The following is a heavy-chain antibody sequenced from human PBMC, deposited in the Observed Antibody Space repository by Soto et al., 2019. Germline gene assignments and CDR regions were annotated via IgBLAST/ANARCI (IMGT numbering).Heavy chain of an antibody. Sequence: HPGGSLRLSCAASGFTFSSYAMSWVRQAPGKGLEWVSAISGSGGSTYYADSVKGRFTISRDNSKNTLYLQMNSLRAEDTAVYYCAKDNGPPYDSSDLQFDYWGQGTLVTVSS. CDR2: ISGSGGST. V-gene: IGHV3-23*01. D-gene: IGHD3-22*01. J-gene: IGHJ4*02. CDR1: GFTFSSYA. CDR3: AKDNGPPYDSSDLQFDY.